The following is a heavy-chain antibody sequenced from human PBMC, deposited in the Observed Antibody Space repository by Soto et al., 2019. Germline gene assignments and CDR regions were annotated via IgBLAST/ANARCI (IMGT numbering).Heavy chain of an antibody. CDR2: ISGSGGST. J-gene: IGHJ3*02. V-gene: IGHV3-23*01. D-gene: IGHD2-21*02. CDR3: AKDRDRYCGGDCYEWDAFDI. Sequence: GGSLRLSCAASGFTFSSYAMSWVRQAPGKGLEWVSAISGSGGSTYYADSVKGRFTISRDNSKNTLYLQMNSLRAEDTAVYYCAKDRDRYCGGDCYEWDAFDIWGQGAMVTVSS. CDR1: GFTFSSYA.